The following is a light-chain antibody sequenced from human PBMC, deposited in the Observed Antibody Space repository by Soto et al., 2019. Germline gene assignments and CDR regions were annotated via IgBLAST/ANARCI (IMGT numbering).Light chain of an antibody. CDR3: QKYNSAPSIT. J-gene: IGKJ5*01. CDR1: QGISNY. Sequence: DIQMTQSPSSLSASVGDRVTITCRASQGISNYLAWYQQKPGKGPKLLIYAASTLQSGAPSRFSGGGSGTDFTLTISSLQPEDVATYYCQKYNSAPSITFGQGTRLEIK. V-gene: IGKV1-27*01. CDR2: AAS.